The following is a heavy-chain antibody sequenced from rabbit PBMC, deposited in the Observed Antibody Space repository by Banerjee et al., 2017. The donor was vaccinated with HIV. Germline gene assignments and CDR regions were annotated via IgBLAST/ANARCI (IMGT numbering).Heavy chain of an antibody. CDR2: IYIGTSDTT. CDR1: GFSFSAGQY. V-gene: IGHV1S40*01. Sequence: QSLEESGGGLVKPGASLTLTCKASGFSFSAGQYMCWVRQAPGKGLEWIACIYIGTSDTTYYASWAKGRFTISKTSSTTVTLQMTSLTAADTAIYFCARAGGFEKYFNLWGQGTLVTVS. J-gene: IGHJ4*01. CDR3: ARAGGFEKYFNL. D-gene: IGHD1-1*01.